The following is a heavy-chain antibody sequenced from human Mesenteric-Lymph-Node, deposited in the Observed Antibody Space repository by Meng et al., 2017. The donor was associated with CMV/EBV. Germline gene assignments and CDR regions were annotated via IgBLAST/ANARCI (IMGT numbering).Heavy chain of an antibody. CDR2: IIPILNIA. Sequence: SVTVSCKPSGGTFNNYAVAWVRQAPGQGLEWMGGIIPILNIANYAQKFQGGVTITADKSTSTAYMELSSLRSEDTAVYYCAREMSGTRGIFDYWGQGTLVTVSS. CDR1: GGTFNNYA. J-gene: IGHJ4*02. V-gene: IGHV1-69*10. D-gene: IGHD1-1*01. CDR3: AREMSGTRGIFDY.